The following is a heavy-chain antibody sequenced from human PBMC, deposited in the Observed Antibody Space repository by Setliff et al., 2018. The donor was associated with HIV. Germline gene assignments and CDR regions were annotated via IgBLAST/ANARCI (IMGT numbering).Heavy chain of an antibody. CDR2: INGGNGIT. CDR3: VKDIWPLGGSSFFFDS. J-gene: IGHJ4*02. Sequence: GASVKVSCKASGYTFTTYPMHWVRQAPGQRLAWMGWINGGNGITKYSQTFQGRVTITRDTSASTAYMELNSLKIEDTTLYYCVKDIWPLGGSSFFFDSWGQGTLVTVSS. D-gene: IGHD6-6*01. CDR1: GYTFTTYP. V-gene: IGHV1-3*01.